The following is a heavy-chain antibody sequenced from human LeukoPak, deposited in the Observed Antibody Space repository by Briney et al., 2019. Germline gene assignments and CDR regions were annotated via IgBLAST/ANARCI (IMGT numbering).Heavy chain of an antibody. Sequence: GRSLRLSCAASGFTFSSFGMHWVRHAPGQGLEWVAVIWYDGSNKYYADFVEGRFTISRDNSKNTLHLQMNSLRAEDTAVYYCARESSGGGNALDYWGQGTLVTVSS. D-gene: IGHD4-23*01. CDR2: IWYDGSNK. J-gene: IGHJ4*02. CDR3: ARESSGGGNALDY. CDR1: GFTFSSFG. V-gene: IGHV3-33*01.